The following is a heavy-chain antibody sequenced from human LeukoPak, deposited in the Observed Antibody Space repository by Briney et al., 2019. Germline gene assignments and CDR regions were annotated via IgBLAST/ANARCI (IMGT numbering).Heavy chain of an antibody. V-gene: IGHV1-69*04. CDR3: AREGITIFGVVTPQGWFDP. D-gene: IGHD3-3*01. Sequence: GASVKVSCKASGGTFSSYATSWVRQAPGQGLEWMGRIIPILGIANYAQKFQGRVTITADKSTSTAYMELSSLRSEDTAVYYCAREGITIFGVVTPQGWFDPWGQGTLVTVSS. CDR2: IIPILGIA. J-gene: IGHJ5*02. CDR1: GGTFSSYA.